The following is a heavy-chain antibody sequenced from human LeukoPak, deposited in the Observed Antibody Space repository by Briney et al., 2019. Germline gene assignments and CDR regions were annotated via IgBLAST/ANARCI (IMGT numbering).Heavy chain of an antibody. V-gene: IGHV4-38-2*02. CDR3: ARDSLPLGYCSGGSCRQPDY. J-gene: IGHJ4*02. D-gene: IGHD2-15*01. CDR1: GYSISSGYY. Sequence: SETLSLTCAVSGYSISSGYYWGWIRQPPGKGLEWIGSIYHSGNTYYNPSLKSRVTISVDTSKNQFSLNLSSVAAADTAVYYCARDSLPLGYCSGGSCRQPDYWGQGTLVTVSS. CDR2: IYHSGNT.